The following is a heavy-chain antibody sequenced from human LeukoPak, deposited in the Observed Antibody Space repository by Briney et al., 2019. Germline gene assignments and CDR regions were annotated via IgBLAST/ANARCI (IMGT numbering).Heavy chain of an antibody. V-gene: IGHV4-38-2*01. CDR1: GYSISSGYY. Sequence: SETLSLTCVVSGYSISSGYYWGWIRQPPGKGLELIGSIYHSGSTYYNPSLKSRVTILVDTSKNQFSLKLRSVTAADTAVYYCARLCGGECYPRLDPWGQGTQVTVSS. D-gene: IGHD2-21*01. CDR3: ARLCGGECYPRLDP. J-gene: IGHJ5*02. CDR2: IYHSGST.